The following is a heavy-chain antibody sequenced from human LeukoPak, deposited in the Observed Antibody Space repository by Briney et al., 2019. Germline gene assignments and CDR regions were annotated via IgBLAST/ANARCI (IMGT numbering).Heavy chain of an antibody. Sequence: SETLSPTCTVSGGSISSYYWSWIRQPPGKGLEWIGYMYYSGSTNYNPSLKSRVTISVDTSKNQFSLKPSSVTAADTAVYYCAREKYYYGSGSYGLSWFDPWGQGTLVTVSS. CDR1: GGSISSYY. V-gene: IGHV4-59*01. CDR2: MYYSGST. J-gene: IGHJ5*02. CDR3: AREKYYYGSGSYGLSWFDP. D-gene: IGHD3-10*01.